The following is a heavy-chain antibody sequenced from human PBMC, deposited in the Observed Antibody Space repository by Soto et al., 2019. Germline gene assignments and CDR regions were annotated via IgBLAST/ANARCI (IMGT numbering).Heavy chain of an antibody. D-gene: IGHD3-16*02. CDR3: VRVERSSFALDY. J-gene: IGHJ4*02. CDR1: GFTFSDHY. V-gene: IGHV3-72*01. CDR2: VRKITNSYTT. Sequence: EVQLVASGGGLVQPGGSLRLSCEASGFTFSDHYMDWVRQAPGKGLEWVCRVRKITNSYTTEYAASVKGRFSVSRDDSKSSLYLQMDGLQTEDTAVYYCVRVERSSFALDYWGQGTLVTVSS.